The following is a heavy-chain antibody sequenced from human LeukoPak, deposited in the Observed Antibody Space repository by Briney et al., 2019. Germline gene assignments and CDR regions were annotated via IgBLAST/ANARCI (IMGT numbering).Heavy chain of an antibody. CDR3: AQGARAYTYWYFDL. CDR2: VWGSGTST. V-gene: IGHV3-23*01. CDR1: GFTLSRYA. J-gene: IGHJ2*01. Sequence: TGGSLRLSCAVSGFTLSRYAMSWVRQAPGQGLEWVSSVWGSGTSTYYADSVKGRFTISRDNSKNTLYLQMNSLRVEDTAAYYWAQGARAYTYWYFDLWGRGTLVTVSS. D-gene: IGHD3-16*01.